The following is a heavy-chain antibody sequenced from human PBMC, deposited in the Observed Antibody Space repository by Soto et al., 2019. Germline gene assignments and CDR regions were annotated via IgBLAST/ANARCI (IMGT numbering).Heavy chain of an antibody. CDR3: ARDRTSVAHPPYYYGMDV. D-gene: IGHD6-19*01. Sequence: QVQLVQSGAEVKKPGASVKVSCKASGYTFTSYGISWVRQAPGQGLEWMGWISAYNGNTNYAQKLQGRVTMTTDTSTSTADMQLRSLRSDDTALYYWARDRTSVAHPPYYYGMDVWGQGTTVTVSS. V-gene: IGHV1-18*01. J-gene: IGHJ6*02. CDR1: GYTFTSYG. CDR2: ISAYNGNT.